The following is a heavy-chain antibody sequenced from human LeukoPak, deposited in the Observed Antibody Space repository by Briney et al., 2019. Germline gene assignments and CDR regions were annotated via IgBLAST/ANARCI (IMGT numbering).Heavy chain of an antibody. V-gene: IGHV1-18*04. CDR1: GYTFTSYG. Sequence: ASVKVSCKASGYTFTSYGISWVRQAPGQGLEWMGWTSAYNGNTNYAQKLQGRVTMTTDTSTSTAYMELRSLRSDDTAVYYCARRPSSGWYGSDGMDVWGKGTTVTVSS. J-gene: IGHJ6*04. D-gene: IGHD6-19*01. CDR2: TSAYNGNT. CDR3: ARRPSSGWYGSDGMDV.